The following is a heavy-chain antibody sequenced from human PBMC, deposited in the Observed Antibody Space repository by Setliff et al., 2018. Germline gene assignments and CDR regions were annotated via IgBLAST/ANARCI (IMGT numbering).Heavy chain of an antibody. CDR1: GISISSRSYY. CDR2: SNHSGST. V-gene: IGHV4-39*07. J-gene: IGHJ4*02. Sequence: PSETLSLTCGVSGISISSRSYYWGWIRQPPGKGLEWIGESNHSGSTSYNPSLKSRLTMSVDTSKNQFSLKLTSVTAADTAVYYCARGQTLRHFDWPTAFDYWGLGTLVTVSS. D-gene: IGHD3-9*01. CDR3: ARGQTLRHFDWPTAFDY.